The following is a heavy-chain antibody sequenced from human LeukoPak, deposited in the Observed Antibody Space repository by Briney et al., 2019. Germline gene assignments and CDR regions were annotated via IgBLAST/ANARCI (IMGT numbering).Heavy chain of an antibody. V-gene: IGHV3-21*01. CDR1: GFTFSSYS. D-gene: IGHD4-17*01. CDR2: IRSSCSYI. CDR3: ARIAFYGDYCDY. Sequence: PGGSLRLSCAASGFTFSSYSMNWVRQAPGKGLEWVSFIRSSCSYIYYADSVKGRFTISRDNAKNSLYLQMNSLRVEDTAVYYCARIAFYGDYCDYWGQGPLVAVSS. J-gene: IGHJ4*02.